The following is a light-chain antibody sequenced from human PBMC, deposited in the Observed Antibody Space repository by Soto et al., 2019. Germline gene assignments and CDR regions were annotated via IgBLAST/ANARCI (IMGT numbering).Light chain of an antibody. J-gene: IGKJ5*01. V-gene: IGKV1-5*01. CDR1: QSISAW. Sequence: IQMTQSPSTLSTSVGDRVGINCRASQSISAWLAWYQQKPGKAPKLLIYDASSLESGVPSRFSGSGSGTEFTLTISSLQPDDFATYYCQQYNSYSITVGQGRRLEIK. CDR3: QQYNSYSIT. CDR2: DAS.